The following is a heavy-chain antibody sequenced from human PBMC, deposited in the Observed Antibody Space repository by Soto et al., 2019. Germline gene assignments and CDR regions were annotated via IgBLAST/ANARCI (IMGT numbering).Heavy chain of an antibody. CDR1: EFTFKIYG. CDR2: ISFDGNRK. V-gene: IGHV3-30*03. Sequence: GRSLRLSCAASEFTFKIYGMHWVRHAPGKGLAWVAVISFDGNRKHYADSVRGRFTISRDNSKNTLYLQMNSLRTEDTAIYYCTRDSYRGDVVLTPAPYGNDYWGRGTLVTVSS. J-gene: IGHJ4*02. D-gene: IGHD2-2*01. CDR3: TRDSYRGDVVLTPAPYGNDY.